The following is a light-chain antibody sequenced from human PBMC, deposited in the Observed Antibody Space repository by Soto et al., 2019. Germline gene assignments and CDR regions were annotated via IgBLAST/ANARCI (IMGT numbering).Light chain of an antibody. CDR3: QQYGSSART. J-gene: IGKJ4*01. CDR2: GTS. CDR1: QSVSSSY. V-gene: IGKV3-20*01. Sequence: EIVLTQSPGTLSLSPGERATLSCRASQSVSSSYLVWYQQRPGQPPRLLIYGTSTRAAGIPDRFTGAGSGTDFTLTIYRLETEDSAVYYCQQYGSSARTFGGGTKVEIK.